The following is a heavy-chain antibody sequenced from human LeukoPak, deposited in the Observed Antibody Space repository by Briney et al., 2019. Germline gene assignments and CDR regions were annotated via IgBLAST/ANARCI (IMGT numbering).Heavy chain of an antibody. Sequence: PGGSLRLSCAASGFTFSSYAMSWVRQAPGKGLEWVSAISGSGGSTYYADSVKGRFTISRDNAKNSLYLQMNSLRAEDTAVYYCARARIVGARMDVWGQGTTVTVSS. J-gene: IGHJ6*02. CDR2: ISGSGGST. CDR3: ARARIVGARMDV. V-gene: IGHV3-23*01. CDR1: GFTFSSYA. D-gene: IGHD1-26*01.